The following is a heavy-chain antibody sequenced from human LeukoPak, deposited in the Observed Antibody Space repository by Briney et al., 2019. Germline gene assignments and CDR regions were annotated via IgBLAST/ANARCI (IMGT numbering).Heavy chain of an antibody. V-gene: IGHV3-23*01. CDR3: ARRGESASYGDYRFDY. D-gene: IGHD4-17*01. CDR1: GFTFSNYA. CDR2: IVGSDDDT. J-gene: IGHJ4*02. Sequence: GGSLRLSCAASGFTFSNYAMNWVRQAPGKGLEWVSVIVGSDDDTYYADSVKGRFTISRDNSKNTLFLQMNSLRAEDTAVYYCARRGESASYGDYRFDYWGQGTLVTVSS.